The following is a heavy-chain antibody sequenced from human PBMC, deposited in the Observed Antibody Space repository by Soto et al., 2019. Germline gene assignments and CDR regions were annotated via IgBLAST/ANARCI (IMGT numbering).Heavy chain of an antibody. J-gene: IGHJ4*02. D-gene: IGHD3-10*01. CDR2: IYYSGST. V-gene: IGHV4-59*08. CDR3: ARHNYGSGSTYFDY. Sequence: PSETLSLTCAVSGHSIRSNTWWGWIRQPPGKGLEWIGYIYYSGSTNYNPSLKSRVTISVDTSKNQFSLKLNSMTAADTAVYYCARHNYGSGSTYFDYWGQGTLVTVS. CDR1: GHSIRSNTW.